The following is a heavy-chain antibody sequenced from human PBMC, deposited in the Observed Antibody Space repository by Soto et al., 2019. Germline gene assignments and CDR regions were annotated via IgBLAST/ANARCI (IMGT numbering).Heavy chain of an antibody. CDR1: GGSVSGSY. J-gene: IGHJ4*02. D-gene: IGHD3-16*01. V-gene: IGHV4-34*01. CDR2: INHSGYI. Sequence: QVKLQQWGAGLVKTSGTLSLACAVYGGSVSGSYLSWIRQTPGKGLEWIGEINHSGYIYYHPSLTSRATISVDTSNSQFYLNLNSVTAADTAVYYCVRGGLGPRLSDWGRGTLVTVSS. CDR3: VRGGLGPRLSD.